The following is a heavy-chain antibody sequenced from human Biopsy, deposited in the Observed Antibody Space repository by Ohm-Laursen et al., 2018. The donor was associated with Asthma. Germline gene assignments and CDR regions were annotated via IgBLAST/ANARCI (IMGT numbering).Heavy chain of an antibody. CDR1: GAYIGTPDYH. Sequence: TLSLTCTVSGAYIGTPDYHWSWIRQSPGKGLEWIGLVFYSGTTHYSRSLERRLFLSIDTARNEFSMNLRSLTAADTAVYFCARVAGYGDVYFGIDVWGPGSTVSV. J-gene: IGHJ6*02. V-gene: IGHV4-30-4*01. CDR3: ARVAGYGDVYFGIDV. CDR2: VFYSGTT. D-gene: IGHD4-17*01.